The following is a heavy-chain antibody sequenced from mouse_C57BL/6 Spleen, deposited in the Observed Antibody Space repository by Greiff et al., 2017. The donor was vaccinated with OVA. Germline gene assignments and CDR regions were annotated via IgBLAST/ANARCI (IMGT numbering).Heavy chain of an antibody. Sequence: ESGPGLVKPSQSLSLTCSVTGYSITSGYYWNWIRQFPGNKLEWMGYISYDGSNNYNPSLKNRISITRDTSKNQFFLKLNSVTTEDTATYYCARTLITTVVVDYWGQGTTLTVSS. V-gene: IGHV3-6*01. CDR2: ISYDGSN. J-gene: IGHJ2*01. D-gene: IGHD1-1*01. CDR1: GYSITSGYY. CDR3: ARTLITTVVVDY.